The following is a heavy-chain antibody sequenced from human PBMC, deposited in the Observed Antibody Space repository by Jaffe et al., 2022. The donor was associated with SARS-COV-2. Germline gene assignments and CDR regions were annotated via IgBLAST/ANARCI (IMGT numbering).Heavy chain of an antibody. Sequence: QVQLVQSGAEVKKPGASVKVSCKASGYTFTSYAMHWVRQAPGQRLEWMGWINAGNGNTKYSQKFQGRVTITRDTSASTAYMELSSLRSEDTAVYYCARPGGAGGAQEQYYYYYGMDVWGQGTTVTVSS. CDR2: INAGNGNT. J-gene: IGHJ6*02. CDR3: ARPGGAGGAQEQYYYYYGMDV. D-gene: IGHD1-1*01. CDR1: GYTFTSYA. V-gene: IGHV1-3*01.